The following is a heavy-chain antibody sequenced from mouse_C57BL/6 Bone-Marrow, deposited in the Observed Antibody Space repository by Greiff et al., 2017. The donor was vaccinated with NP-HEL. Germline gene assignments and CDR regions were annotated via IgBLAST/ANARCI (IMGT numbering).Heavy chain of an antibody. J-gene: IGHJ3*01. Sequence: VKLVESGPGLVAPSQSLSITCTVSGFSLTSYGVDWVRQSPGKGLEWLGVIWGVGSTNYNSALKSRLSISKDNSKSQVFLKMNSLQTDDTAMYYCASEGYYGSSYVRFAYWGQGTLVTVSA. CDR1: GFSLTSYG. CDR3: ASEGYYGSSYVRFAY. V-gene: IGHV2-6*01. D-gene: IGHD1-1*01. CDR2: IWGVGST.